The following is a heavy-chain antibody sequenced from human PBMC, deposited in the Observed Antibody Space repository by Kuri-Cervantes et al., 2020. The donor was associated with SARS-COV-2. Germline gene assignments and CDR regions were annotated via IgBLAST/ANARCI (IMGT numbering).Heavy chain of an antibody. CDR1: GGSFRDYN. D-gene: IGHD5-24*01. CDR3: ARHVGGRRDGYNSPLSYFDY. J-gene: IGHJ4*02. Sequence: SETLSLTCAVYGGSFRDYNWNWIRQSPGKGLEWIAEINHSGSTDYNPSLKGRVTISVDTSKNQFSLKVNSVTAADTAVYYCARHVGGRRDGYNSPLSYFDYWGQGTLVTVSS. V-gene: IGHV4-34*01. CDR2: INHSGST.